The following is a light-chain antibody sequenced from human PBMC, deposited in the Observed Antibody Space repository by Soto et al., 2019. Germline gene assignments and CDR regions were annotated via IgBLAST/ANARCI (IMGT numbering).Light chain of an antibody. V-gene: IGKV3-15*01. CDR3: QQYHDWPRT. Sequence: EIVMTQSPATLSVSPGERSTLSCRASQSVGSDLAWYQQKPGQAPRLVIYGASARATGIPARFGGSGSGTEFTLTISGLQSEDFAVYYCQQYHDWPRTFGQGTKVDIK. CDR1: QSVGSD. J-gene: IGKJ1*01. CDR2: GAS.